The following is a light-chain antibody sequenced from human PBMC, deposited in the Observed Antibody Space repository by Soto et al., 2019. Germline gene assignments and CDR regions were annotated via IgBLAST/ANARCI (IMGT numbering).Light chain of an antibody. J-gene: IGLJ2*01. V-gene: IGLV2-14*01. CDR2: DVS. CDR3: SSYTRSSTRVV. Sequence: QSALTQPASVSGSPGQSITISCTGTSSDVGGYNYVYWYQQHPGKAHKLMIYDVSNRPSGVSNRFSGSKSGNTASLTISGLQAEEEADYYCSSYTRSSTRVVFGGGSKLTVL. CDR1: SSDVGGYNY.